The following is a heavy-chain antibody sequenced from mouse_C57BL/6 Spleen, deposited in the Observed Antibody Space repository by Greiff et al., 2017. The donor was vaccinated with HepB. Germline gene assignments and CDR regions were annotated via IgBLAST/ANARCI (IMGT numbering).Heavy chain of an antibody. V-gene: IGHV1-55*01. CDR3: ARRGSGTYFDY. CDR2: IYPGSGST. Sequence: VQLQQSGAELVKPGASVKMSCKASGYTFTSYWITWVKQRPGQGLERIGDIYPGSGSTNYNETCKSKATRTVDTSSSTAYMQLSSLTSEDSAVYYGARRGSGTYFDYWGQGTTLTVSS. J-gene: IGHJ2*01. CDR1: GYTFTSYW. D-gene: IGHD4-1*01.